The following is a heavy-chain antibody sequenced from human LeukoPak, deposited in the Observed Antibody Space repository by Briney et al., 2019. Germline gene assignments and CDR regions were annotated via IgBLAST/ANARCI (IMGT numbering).Heavy chain of an antibody. J-gene: IGHJ4*02. CDR2: ISSSSSYI. CDR1: GFTFKTYT. Sequence: AGGSLRLSCAASGFTFKTYTMHWVRQAPGMGLEWVSSISSSSSYIFYADSVKGRFTISRDNAKNSLYLQMSSLRAEDAAVYYCARGGRHSGRIGEYYFDYWGQGTLVTVSS. V-gene: IGHV3-21*01. CDR3: ARGGRHSGRIGEYYFDY. D-gene: IGHD3-16*01.